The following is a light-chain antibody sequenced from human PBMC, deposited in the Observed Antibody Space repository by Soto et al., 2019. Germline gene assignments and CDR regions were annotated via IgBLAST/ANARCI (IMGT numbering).Light chain of an antibody. V-gene: IGLV1-44*01. CDR3: AAWDDSLNAMT. CDR1: TSNIGGNT. Sequence: QAVVTQPPSASGTPGQRVTISCSGSTSNIGGNTVNWYQQLPGTAPKLLIYSNNQRPSGVPDRFSGSKSGTSASLAISRLQSEDEAAYYCAAWDDSLNAMTFGGGTKLTVL. J-gene: IGLJ2*01. CDR2: SNN.